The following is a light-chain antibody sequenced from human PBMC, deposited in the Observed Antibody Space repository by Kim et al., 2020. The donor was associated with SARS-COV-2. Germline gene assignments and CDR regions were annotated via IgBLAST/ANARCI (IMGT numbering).Light chain of an antibody. Sequence: VSVSLGQMARITCSGEALPKKYAYWYQQKPGQFPVLVTYKDSERPSGTPERFSGSSSGTIVTLTISGVQAEDEADYYCLSADSSGTYWVFGGGTPLTVL. CDR3: LSADSSGTYWV. CDR1: ALPKKY. V-gene: IGLV3-16*01. J-gene: IGLJ3*02. CDR2: KDS.